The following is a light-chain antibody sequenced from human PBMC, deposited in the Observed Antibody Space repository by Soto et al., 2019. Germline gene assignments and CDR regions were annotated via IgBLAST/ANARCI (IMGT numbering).Light chain of an antibody. V-gene: IGKV3-15*01. CDR3: QQCSWHPFTVT. J-gene: IGKJ4*01. CDR2: DAS. Sequence: EIAMTQSQATLSVSPGERATRACRASQSVTSNLAWYQQKPGQAPRLLIYDASTRATGIPARFSGSGSGTEYTLTISSLQSEDSAVYYCQQCSWHPFTVTFGGGTKVEIK. CDR1: QSVTSN.